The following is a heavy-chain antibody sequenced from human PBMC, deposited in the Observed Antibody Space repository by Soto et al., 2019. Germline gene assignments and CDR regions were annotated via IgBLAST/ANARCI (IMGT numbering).Heavy chain of an antibody. CDR1: GFTFSNAW. V-gene: IGHV3-15*01. Sequence: EVQLVESGGGLVKPGGSLRLSCAASGFTFSNAWMSWVRQAPGKGLEWVGRIKSKVDSATTDYAAPVKGRFSTSRDDSRNTLYLQMNSLKIEDTAVYYCTTDDPINRNWGQGTLVTVSS. CDR3: TTDDPINRN. J-gene: IGHJ4*02. CDR2: IKSKVDSATT.